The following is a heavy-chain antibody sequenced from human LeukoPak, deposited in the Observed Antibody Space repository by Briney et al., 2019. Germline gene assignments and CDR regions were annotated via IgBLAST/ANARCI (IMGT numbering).Heavy chain of an antibody. Sequence: ASVKVSCKASGYTFTGYYMHWVRQAPGQGLEWMGRINPNSGGTNYAQKFQGRVTMTRDTSISTAYMELSRPRSDDTAVYYCARIAVAGTVRHWGQGTLVTVSS. D-gene: IGHD6-19*01. J-gene: IGHJ1*01. V-gene: IGHV1-2*06. CDR2: INPNSGGT. CDR1: GYTFTGYY. CDR3: ARIAVAGTVRH.